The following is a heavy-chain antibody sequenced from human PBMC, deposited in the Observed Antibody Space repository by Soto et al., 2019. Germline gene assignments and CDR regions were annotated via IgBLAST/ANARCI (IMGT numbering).Heavy chain of an antibody. CDR2: IKQDGSEK. V-gene: IGHV3-7*01. J-gene: IGHJ6*02. CDR1: VFTFSSYW. CDR3: ARVLVSSPQHYYYGMDV. Sequence: LRLSCAASVFTFSSYWMSWVRQAPGNGLVWVANIKQDGSEKYYLDSVKGRFTISRDNAKNSLYLQMNSLRAEDTAVYYCARVLVSSPQHYYYGMDVWRQGIPVTV. D-gene: IGHD1-26*01.